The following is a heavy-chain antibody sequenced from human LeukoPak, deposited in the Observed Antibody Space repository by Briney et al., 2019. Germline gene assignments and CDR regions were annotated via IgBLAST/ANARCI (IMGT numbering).Heavy chain of an antibody. D-gene: IGHD1/OR15-1a*01. V-gene: IGHV1-2*02. CDR2: INPNSGGT. Sequence: ASVKVSCKASGYTFSGYYMHWVRQAPGQGLEWMGWINPNSGGTNYAQKFQGRVTMTRDTYISTVYMEVNGLRSDDTAVYYCANLMGTAYYYDMDVWGQGTTVTVSS. J-gene: IGHJ6*02. CDR1: GYTFSGYY. CDR3: ANLMGTAYYYDMDV.